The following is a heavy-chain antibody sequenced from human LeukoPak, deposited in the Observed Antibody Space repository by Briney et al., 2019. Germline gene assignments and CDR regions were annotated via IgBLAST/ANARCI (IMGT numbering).Heavy chain of an antibody. CDR2: IYSGGST. V-gene: IGHV3-66*01. D-gene: IGHD3-22*01. Sequence: PGGSLRLSCAASGFTVSSNYMSWVRQAPGKGLEWVSVIYSGGSTYYADSVKGRFTISRDNSKNTLYLQMNILRAEDTAVYYCARTNYYDSSGYLLWGQGTLVTVSS. CDR3: ARTNYYDSSGYLL. CDR1: GFTVSSNY. J-gene: IGHJ4*02.